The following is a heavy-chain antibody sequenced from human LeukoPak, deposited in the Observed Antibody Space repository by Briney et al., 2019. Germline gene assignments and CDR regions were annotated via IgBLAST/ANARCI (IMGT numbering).Heavy chain of an antibody. J-gene: IGHJ4*02. CDR1: AYTFTSYG. CDR3: ARPNYDILTGYPFDY. Sequence: VASVEVSCKASAYTFTSYGISWVRQAPGQGLEWMGWISAYNANTNYAQKLQGRVTMTADTSTSTAYMELRSLRSDDTAVYYCARPNYDILTGYPFDYWGQGTLVTVSS. CDR2: ISAYNANT. D-gene: IGHD3-9*01. V-gene: IGHV1-18*01.